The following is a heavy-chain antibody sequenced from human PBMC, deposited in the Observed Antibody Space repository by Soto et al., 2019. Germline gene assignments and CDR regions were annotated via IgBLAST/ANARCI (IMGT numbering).Heavy chain of an antibody. CDR2: TYYRSKWYN. Sequence: PLQTLSLTWASSGDSVSTNSATWDWIRQCPSRGLEWLGRTYYRSKWYNDYAVSVKGRITINPDTSNNQLSLQLNSVTPDDTAVYYCARLIGNSWLDSWGQGTLVTVSS. D-gene: IGHD2-8*01. CDR3: ARLIGNSWLDS. V-gene: IGHV6-1*01. CDR1: GDSVSTNSAT. J-gene: IGHJ5*01.